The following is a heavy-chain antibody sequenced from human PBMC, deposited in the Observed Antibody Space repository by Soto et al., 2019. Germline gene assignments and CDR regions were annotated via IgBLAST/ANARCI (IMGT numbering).Heavy chain of an antibody. V-gene: IGHV3-23*01. CDR1: GFNFIDHD. CDR2: ITVGGAQK. CDR3: TGMPGGGWQRFFDY. Sequence: EVKLLESGGALVQPGGSLRLSCEASGFNFIDHDMSWVRQAPGKGLEWVSSITVGGAQKDYGQSVKGRLTISRDNSNDTLFLQMERPQVEDTAIYNCTGMPGGGWQRFFDYWGQGTVVTVSS. J-gene: IGHJ4*02. D-gene: IGHD5-12*01.